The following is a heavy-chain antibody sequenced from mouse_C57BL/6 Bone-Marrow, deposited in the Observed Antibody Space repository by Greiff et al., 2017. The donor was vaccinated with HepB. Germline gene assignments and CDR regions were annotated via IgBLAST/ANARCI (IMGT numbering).Heavy chain of an antibody. D-gene: IGHD3-2*02. CDR1: GYTFTSYG. CDR2: IYPRSGNT. J-gene: IGHJ3*01. Sequence: QVQLKESGAELARPGASVKLSCKASGYTFTSYGISWVKQRTGQGLEWIGEIYPRSGNTYYNEKFKGKATLTADKSSSTAYMELRSLTSEDSAVYFGAREGQLRLRGAYWGQGTLVTVSA. CDR3: AREGQLRLRGAY. V-gene: IGHV1-81*01.